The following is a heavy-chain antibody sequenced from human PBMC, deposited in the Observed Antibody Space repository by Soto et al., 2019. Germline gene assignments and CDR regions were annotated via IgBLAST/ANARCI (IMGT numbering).Heavy chain of an antibody. J-gene: IGHJ4*02. Sequence: QVQLQESGPGLVKPSETLSLTCTVSGGSISNYYWIWIRQPPGKGLEWIGFIYYTGCTYYNPSLNSRVTISVDTSKNQFSLKLSSVTAADTAVYYCARVSNDYSGNGAFDFWGQGTLVTVSS. CDR2: IYYTGCT. CDR1: GGSISNYY. V-gene: IGHV4-59*01. D-gene: IGHD4-4*01. CDR3: ARVSNDYSGNGAFDF.